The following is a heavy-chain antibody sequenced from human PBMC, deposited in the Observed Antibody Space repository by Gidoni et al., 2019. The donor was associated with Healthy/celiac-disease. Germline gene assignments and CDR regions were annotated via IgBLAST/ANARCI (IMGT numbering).Heavy chain of an antibody. D-gene: IGHD5-18*01. J-gene: IGHJ4*02. CDR1: GGSISSYY. Sequence: QVQLQESGPGLVKPSETLSLPCTVSGGSISSYYWSWIRQPPGKGLEWIGYIYYSGSTNYNPSLKSRVTISVDTSKNQFSLKLSSVTAADTAVYYCARLRGYSYGYGPRYYFDYWGQGTLVTVSS. CDR2: IYYSGST. V-gene: IGHV4-59*08. CDR3: ARLRGYSYGYGPRYYFDY.